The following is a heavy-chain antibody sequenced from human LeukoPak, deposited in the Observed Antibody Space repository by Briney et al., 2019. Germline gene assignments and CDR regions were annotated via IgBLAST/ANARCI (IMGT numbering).Heavy chain of an antibody. J-gene: IGHJ6*03. D-gene: IGHD3-3*01. V-gene: IGHV1-69-2*01. Sequence: ATVKISCKASGYTFTDYYMHWVQQAPGKGLEWMGRVDPEDGETIYAEKFQGRVTITADTSTDTAYMELSSLRSEDTAVYYCATVNRRGRLLRFLGHYYYMDVWGKGTTVTVSS. CDR1: GYTFTDYY. CDR2: VDPEDGET. CDR3: ATVNRRGRLLRFLGHYYYMDV.